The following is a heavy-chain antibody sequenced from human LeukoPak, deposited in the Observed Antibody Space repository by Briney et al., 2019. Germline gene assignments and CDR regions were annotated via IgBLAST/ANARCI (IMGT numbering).Heavy chain of an antibody. D-gene: IGHD3-22*01. J-gene: IGHJ6*03. CDR2: IYTYGIT. V-gene: IGHV4-4*07. CDR3: ARALYYYDSSGYYRYYYYMDV. Sequence: SETLSLTCTVSGGSIRSYYWTWLRQPAGEGLDWIGRIYTYGITTYNPSLTSRVTISIDTSKNQFSLKLRSVTAADTAVYYCARALYYYDSSGYYRYYYYMDVWGKGTTVTVSS. CDR1: GGSIRSYY.